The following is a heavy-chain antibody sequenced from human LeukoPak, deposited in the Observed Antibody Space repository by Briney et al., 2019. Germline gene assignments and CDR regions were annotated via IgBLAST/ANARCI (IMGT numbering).Heavy chain of an antibody. D-gene: IGHD4-11*01. CDR2: IYPGDSDT. J-gene: IGHJ4*02. CDR1: GYSFTSYW. V-gene: IGHV5-51*01. Sequence: GESLKISCKGSGYSFTSYWIGWVRQMPGKGLEWMGIIYPGDSDTRYCPSFQGQVTISADKSISTAYLQWSSLKASDTAMYYCARPALPYSNSYYFDYWGQGTLVTVSS. CDR3: ARPALPYSNSYYFDY.